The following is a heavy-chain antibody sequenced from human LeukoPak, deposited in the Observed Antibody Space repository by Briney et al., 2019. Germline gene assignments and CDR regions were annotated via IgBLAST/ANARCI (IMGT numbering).Heavy chain of an antibody. J-gene: IGHJ6*03. CDR1: GFTFDDYG. CDR3: ARAPGVRYYYYMDV. D-gene: IGHD2-8*01. V-gene: IGHV3-20*04. Sequence: PGGSLRLSCAVSGFTFDDYGMSWVRQAPGKGLEWVSGINWNGGNTGYADSVKGRFTISRDNVKNSLYLQMNSLRAEDTALYYCARAPGVRYYYYMDVWGKGTTVTVSS. CDR2: INWNGGNT.